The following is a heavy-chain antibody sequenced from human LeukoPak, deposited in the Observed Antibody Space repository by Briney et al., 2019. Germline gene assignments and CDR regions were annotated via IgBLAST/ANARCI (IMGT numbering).Heavy chain of an antibody. CDR2: INPNSGGT. CDR3: ARVLLNYDFWSGPSEWFDP. Sequence: ASVKVSCKASGYTFTGYYMHWVRQAPGQGLKWMGWINPNSGGTNYAQKFQGRVTMTRDTSISTAYMELSRLRSDDTAVYYCARVLLNYDFWSGPSEWFDPWGQGTLVTVSS. CDR1: GYTFTGYY. J-gene: IGHJ5*02. D-gene: IGHD3-3*01. V-gene: IGHV1-2*02.